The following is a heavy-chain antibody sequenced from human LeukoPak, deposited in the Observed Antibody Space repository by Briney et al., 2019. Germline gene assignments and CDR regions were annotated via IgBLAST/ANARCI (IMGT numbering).Heavy chain of an antibody. CDR3: ARDRPHTVTPFLGAFDI. D-gene: IGHD4-17*01. J-gene: IGHJ3*02. CDR1: GGTFSSYA. CDR2: IIPFFGTP. V-gene: IGHV1-69*05. Sequence: SVKVSCKASGGTFSSYAISWVRQAPGQGLEWMGRIIPFFGTPHYPQYFQCIVTITTDDSPSTAYMELSSLRSEDTAVYYCARDRPHTVTPFLGAFDIWGQGTMVTVSS.